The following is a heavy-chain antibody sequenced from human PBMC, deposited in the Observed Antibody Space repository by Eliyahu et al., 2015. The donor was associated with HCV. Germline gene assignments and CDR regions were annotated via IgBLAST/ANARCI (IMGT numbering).Heavy chain of an antibody. Sequence: EVQLVESGGGLVQPGGSLRLSCXASGFTFIDHHMDWVRQAPGKGLECVXRTRNKANNFVTEYAASVKGRFIISRDNSKNSLYLQMDSLKTEDTAVYYCARDDWGLGDYWGQGALVTVSS. CDR3: ARDDWGLGDY. D-gene: IGHD3-9*01. V-gene: IGHV3-72*01. CDR1: GFTFIDHH. J-gene: IGHJ4*02. CDR2: TRNKANNFVT.